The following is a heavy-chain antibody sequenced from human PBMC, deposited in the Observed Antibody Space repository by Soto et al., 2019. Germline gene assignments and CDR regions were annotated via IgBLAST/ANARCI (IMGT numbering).Heavy chain of an antibody. D-gene: IGHD6-19*01. CDR1: GFSFVNYA. J-gene: IGHJ4*02. V-gene: IGHV3-23*01. Sequence: GGSLSLSCAASGFSFVNYAMNWVRQAPGKGLEWVSGLSGSGTSTYYADSVKGRFTISRDNSRDTLFLQMNSLTADDTAVYYCAKATTNGGWFNPFDSWGQGALVTVS. CDR2: LSGSGTST. CDR3: AKATTNGGWFNPFDS.